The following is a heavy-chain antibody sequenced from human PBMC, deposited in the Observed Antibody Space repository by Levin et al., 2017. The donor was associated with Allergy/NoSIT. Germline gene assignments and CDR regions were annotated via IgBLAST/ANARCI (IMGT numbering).Heavy chain of an antibody. CDR3: ARGYDFWSGYYPPNWYFDR. V-gene: IGHV4-59*01. J-gene: IGHJ2*01. CDR2: IYYSGST. Sequence: SETLSLTCTVSGGSISSYYWSWIRQPPGKGLEWIGYIYYSGSTNYNPSLKSRVTISVDTSKNQFSLKLSSVTAADTAVYYCARGYDFWSGYYPPNWYFDRWGRGTLVTVSS. CDR1: GGSISSYY. D-gene: IGHD3-3*01.